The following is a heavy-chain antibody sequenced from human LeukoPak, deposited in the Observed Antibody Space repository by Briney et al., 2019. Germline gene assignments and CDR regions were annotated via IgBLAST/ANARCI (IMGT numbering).Heavy chain of an antibody. Sequence: SETLSLTCTVSGGSISSGGYYWSWIRQHPGKGLEWIGYIYYSGSTYYDPSLKSRVTISVDTSKNQLSLKLSSVTAADTAVYYCARETYYYDSSGYWDAFDIWGQGTMVTVSS. CDR2: IYYSGST. D-gene: IGHD3-22*01. J-gene: IGHJ3*02. CDR3: ARETYYYDSSGYWDAFDI. CDR1: GGSISSGGYY. V-gene: IGHV4-31*03.